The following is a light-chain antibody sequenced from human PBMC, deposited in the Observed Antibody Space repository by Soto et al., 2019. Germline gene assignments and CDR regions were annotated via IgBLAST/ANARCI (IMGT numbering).Light chain of an antibody. V-gene: IGLV3-27*01. Sequence: SYELTQPSSVSVSPGXXARITCSXDVLAKKYARWFQQKPGQAPVLVIYKDSERPSGIPERFSGSSSGTTVTLTISGAQVEDEADYYCYSAADNNVVFGGGTQLTVL. CDR2: KDS. CDR3: YSAADNNVV. CDR1: VLAKKY. J-gene: IGLJ2*01.